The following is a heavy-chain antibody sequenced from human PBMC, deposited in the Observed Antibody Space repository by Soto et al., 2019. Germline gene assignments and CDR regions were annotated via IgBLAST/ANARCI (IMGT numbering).Heavy chain of an antibody. Sequence: ASVKVSCKVSGYTLTELSMHWVRQAPGKLLDWLGGFDPEDGETIYAQKFQGRVTMTEDTSTDTAYMELSSLRSEDTAVYYCATNIVVVVAATPPRDYWGQGTLVTVSS. J-gene: IGHJ4*02. D-gene: IGHD2-15*01. CDR1: GYTLTELS. CDR2: FDPEDGET. V-gene: IGHV1-24*01. CDR3: ATNIVVVVAATPPRDY.